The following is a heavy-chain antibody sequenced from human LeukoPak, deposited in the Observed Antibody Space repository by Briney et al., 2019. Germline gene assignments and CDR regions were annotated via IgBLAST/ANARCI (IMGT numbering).Heavy chain of an antibody. CDR3: ARGLSIAAAGIVPFFDY. D-gene: IGHD6-13*01. CDR2: INHSGRT. J-gene: IGHJ4*02. CDR1: GGSFSDYY. V-gene: IGHV4-34*01. Sequence: SETLSLTCAVYGGSFSDYYWSWIRQPPGKGLEWIGEINHSGRTNYNPSLKSRVTISVDTSKNQFSLKLSSVTAADTAVYYCARGLSIAAAGIVPFFDYWGQGTLVTVSS.